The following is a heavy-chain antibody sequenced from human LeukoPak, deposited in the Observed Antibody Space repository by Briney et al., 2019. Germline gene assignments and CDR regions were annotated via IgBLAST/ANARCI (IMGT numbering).Heavy chain of an antibody. CDR1: GGTLSSYA. CDR2: IIPIFGTA. CDR3: ARAIVGATVGGDLFDY. D-gene: IGHD1-26*01. V-gene: IGHV1-69*05. Sequence: GASVKVSCKASGGTLSSYAISWVRQAPGQGLEWMGGIIPIFGTANYAQKFQGRVTITTDESTSTAYMELSSLRSEDTAVYYCARAIVGATVGGDLFDYWGQGTLVTVSS. J-gene: IGHJ4*02.